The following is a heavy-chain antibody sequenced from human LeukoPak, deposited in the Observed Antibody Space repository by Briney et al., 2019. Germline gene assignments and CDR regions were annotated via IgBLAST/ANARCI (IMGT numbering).Heavy chain of an antibody. V-gene: IGHV1-2*02. CDR3: ASRAGRNSDFDY. Sequence: ASVKVSCKASGYTFTGDYMHWVRQAPGQGLEWMGWINPNSGAPNYAQKFQGRVTMTRDTSISTAYMELSRLRSDDTAVYYCASRAGRNSDFDYWGQGTLVTVSS. J-gene: IGHJ4*02. D-gene: IGHD4-23*01. CDR1: GYTFTGDY. CDR2: INPNSGAP.